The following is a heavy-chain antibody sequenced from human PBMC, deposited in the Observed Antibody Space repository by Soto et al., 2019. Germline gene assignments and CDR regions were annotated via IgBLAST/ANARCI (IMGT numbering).Heavy chain of an antibody. Sequence: EVQVVESGGGLVQPGGSLRLSCAASGFSVPHNYMNWVRQAPGKGLEWVSIIDIGGNTYYADSVKDRFTISRDNSRNTLYLHMDSLRAEDTAVYYCARGRGSTGYLGREHYFDYWGQGTLVTVSP. J-gene: IGHJ4*02. CDR2: IDIGGNT. V-gene: IGHV3-66*01. CDR1: GFSVPHNY. D-gene: IGHD2-2*01. CDR3: ARGRGSTGYLGREHYFDY.